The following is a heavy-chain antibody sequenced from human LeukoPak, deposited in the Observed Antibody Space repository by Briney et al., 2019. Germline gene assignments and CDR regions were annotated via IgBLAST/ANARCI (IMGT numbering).Heavy chain of an antibody. Sequence: GGSLRLSCAASGFTFSTYWMSWVRQAPGKGLEWVANIKQDGSDKFYVDSVKGRFIISRDNAKNSMYLQMSSLRAEDTAIYYCARVLPVASRDYWGQGTLVTVSS. CDR2: IKQDGSDK. D-gene: IGHD2-2*01. J-gene: IGHJ4*02. V-gene: IGHV3-7*01. CDR1: GFTFSTYW. CDR3: ARVLPVASRDY.